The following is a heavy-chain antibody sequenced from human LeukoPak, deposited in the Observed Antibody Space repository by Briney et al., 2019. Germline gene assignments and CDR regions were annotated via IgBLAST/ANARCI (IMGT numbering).Heavy chain of an antibody. V-gene: IGHV4-38-2*02. J-gene: IGHJ4*02. Sequence: SETLSLTCTVSGDSISSYYWSWIRRPPGKGLEWIGSIYHSGSTYYNPSLKSRVTISVDTSKNQFSLKLSSVTAADTAVYYCARDRSGDIVVVPAANGDYWGQGTLVTVSS. CDR1: GDSISSYY. D-gene: IGHD2-2*01. CDR3: ARDRSGDIVVVPAANGDY. CDR2: IYHSGST.